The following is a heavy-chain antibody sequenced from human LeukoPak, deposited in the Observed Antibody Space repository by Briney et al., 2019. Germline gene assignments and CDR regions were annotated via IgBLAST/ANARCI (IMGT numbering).Heavy chain of an antibody. CDR1: GYTFTGYY. CDR2: INPNSGGT. D-gene: IGHD5-18*01. J-gene: IGHJ4*02. CDR3: ARGVDTALVVTPYFDY. V-gene: IGHV1-2*02. Sequence: ASVKVSCKASGYTFTGYYMHWVRQAPGQGLEWMGWINPNSGGTNYAQKFQGRVAMTRDTSISTAYMELSRLRSDDTAVYYCARGVDTALVVTPYFDYWGQGTLVTVSS.